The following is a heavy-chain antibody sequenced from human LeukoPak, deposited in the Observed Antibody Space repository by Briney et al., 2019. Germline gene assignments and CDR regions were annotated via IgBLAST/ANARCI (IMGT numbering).Heavy chain of an antibody. CDR2: IYSGGST. V-gene: IGHV3-53*01. CDR1: GFTVSSNY. Sequence: GGSLRLSCAASGFTVSSNYISWVRQAPGKGLEWVSVIYSGGSTDYADSVKGRFTISRDNSKNTLYLQMNSLRAEDTAVYYCARNGYYESSGYYLFDYWGQGTLVTVSS. J-gene: IGHJ4*02. CDR3: ARNGYYESSGYYLFDY. D-gene: IGHD3-22*01.